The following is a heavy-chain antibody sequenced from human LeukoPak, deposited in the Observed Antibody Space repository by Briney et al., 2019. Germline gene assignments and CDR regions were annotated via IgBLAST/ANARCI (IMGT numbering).Heavy chain of an antibody. CDR3: ARQSPYSSNWYGDY. V-gene: IGHV5-51*01. CDR2: MYPGDSDT. Sequence: GESLKISCKGSGYSFSSHWIGWVRQMPGKGLEWMGIMYPGDSDTRYSPSFQGQVTISADKSISTAYLQWSSLMASDTAMYYCARQSPYSSNWYGDYWGQGTLVTVSS. D-gene: IGHD6-13*01. CDR1: GYSFSSHW. J-gene: IGHJ4*02.